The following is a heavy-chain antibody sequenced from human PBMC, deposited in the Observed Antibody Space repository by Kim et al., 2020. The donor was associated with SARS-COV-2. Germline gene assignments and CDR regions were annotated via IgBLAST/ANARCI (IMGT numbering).Heavy chain of an antibody. Sequence: SETLSLTCTVSGGSFNSYYWNWIRQSPGKGLEWIGFIQYGGRTSYSPSLKSRVTMSLDTSKSQYSLKLTSVTAADTAGYYCVGFGYGNYWGLGTLVTFSS. D-gene: IGHD5-12*01. CDR2: IQYGGRT. V-gene: IGHV4-59*08. CDR1: GGSFNSYY. CDR3: VGFGYGNY. J-gene: IGHJ4*02.